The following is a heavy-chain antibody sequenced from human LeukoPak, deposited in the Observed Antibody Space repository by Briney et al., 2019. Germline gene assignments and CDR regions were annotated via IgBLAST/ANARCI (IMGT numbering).Heavy chain of an antibody. V-gene: IGHV4-59*01. CDR1: GGSISSYY. D-gene: IGHD3-22*01. Sequence: SETLSLTCTVSGGSISSYYWSWIRQPPGKGLEWMGYIYYSGSTNYNPSLQSRVTISVDTSKNQFSLKLSSVTAADTAVYYCARVAHGYYDSSGYYPFLCDAFDIWGQGTMVTVSS. J-gene: IGHJ3*02. CDR3: ARVAHGYYDSSGYYPFLCDAFDI. CDR2: IYYSGST.